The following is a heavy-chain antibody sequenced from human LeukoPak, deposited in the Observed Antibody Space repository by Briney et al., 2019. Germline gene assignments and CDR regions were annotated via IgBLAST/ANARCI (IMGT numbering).Heavy chain of an antibody. D-gene: IGHD6-13*01. V-gene: IGHV3-21*01. CDR2: ISRSSSYI. J-gene: IGHJ5*02. CDR3: ARDHFRRQQLVRAWFDP. Sequence: PWGSLRLSCAASGFTFSSYSMNWVGQAPGKGLEWVSSISRSSSYIYYADSVKGRFTISRDNAKNSLYLQMNSLRAEDTAVYYCARDHFRRQQLVRAWFDPWGQGTLVTVSS. CDR1: GFTFSSYS.